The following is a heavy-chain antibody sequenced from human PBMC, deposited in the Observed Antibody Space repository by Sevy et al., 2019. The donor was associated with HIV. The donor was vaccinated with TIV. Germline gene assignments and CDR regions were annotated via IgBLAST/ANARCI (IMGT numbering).Heavy chain of an antibody. D-gene: IGHD3-3*01. V-gene: IGHV4-4*07. CDR3: ARDRVTIFGVSIDYYFDY. CDR2: IYDSASA. Sequence: SETLSLTCSVSGDSISSYYWSWIRQPAGKGLEWIARIYDSASATYEPSLKSRVTMSLDTSKNQFSLKLNSVTAADTAVYYCARDRVTIFGVSIDYYFDYWGQGTLVTVSS. CDR1: GDSISSYY. J-gene: IGHJ4*02.